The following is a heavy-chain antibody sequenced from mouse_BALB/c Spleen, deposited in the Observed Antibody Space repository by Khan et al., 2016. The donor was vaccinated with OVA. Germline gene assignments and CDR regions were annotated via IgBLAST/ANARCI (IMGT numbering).Heavy chain of an antibody. CDR3: ARGYWYFDV. CDR2: INTYTGEP. J-gene: IGHJ1*01. V-gene: IGHV9-1*02. CDR1: GYTFTNHA. Sequence: QIQLVQSGPELKKPGETVKISCKASGYTFTNHAMNWVKQATGKGLKWMGWINTYTGEPTSSDDFKGRFAISLETSASTASFQINNLKNEDKATYFWARGYWYFDVWGAGTTVTVSA.